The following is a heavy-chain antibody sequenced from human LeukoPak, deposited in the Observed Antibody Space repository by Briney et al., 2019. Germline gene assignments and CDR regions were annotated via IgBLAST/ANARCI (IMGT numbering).Heavy chain of an antibody. J-gene: IGHJ4*02. Sequence: GGSLRLSCAASGFTFSSYGMHWVLQAPGKGLEWVAFIRYDGSNEYYADSVKGRFTISRDNSKNTLYLQMNSLRAEDTAVYYCAKANIAAAALRYWGQGTLVTVSS. CDR3: AKANIAAAALRY. D-gene: IGHD6-13*01. CDR1: GFTFSSYG. V-gene: IGHV3-30*02. CDR2: IRYDGSNE.